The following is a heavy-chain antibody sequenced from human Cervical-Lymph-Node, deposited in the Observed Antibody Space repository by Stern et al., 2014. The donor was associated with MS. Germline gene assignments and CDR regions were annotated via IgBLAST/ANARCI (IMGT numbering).Heavy chain of an antibody. V-gene: IGHV3-49*03. J-gene: IGHJ4*02. D-gene: IGHD3-3*01. CDR2: IRSKSYGGTT. Sequence: EVQLVESGGGLVQPGRSLRLSGTASGFTFGDYAMSWFRQAPGKGLEWVGFIRSKSYGGTTEYAASVKGRFTISRDDSKSIAYLQMNSLKTEDTAVYYCTRYGVVMTFDYWGQGTLVTVSS. CDR1: GFTFGDYA. CDR3: TRYGVVMTFDY.